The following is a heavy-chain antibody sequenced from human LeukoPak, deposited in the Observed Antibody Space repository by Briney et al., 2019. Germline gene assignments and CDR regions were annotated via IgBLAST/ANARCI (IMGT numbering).Heavy chain of an antibody. CDR3: ARGGYDILTGYPRPNYFDY. CDR2: IIPIFGTA. J-gene: IGHJ4*02. CDR1: GGTFSSYA. Sequence: SVKVSCKASGGTFSSYAISWVRQAPGQGLEWMGGIIPIFGTANYAQKFQGRVTITADESTSTAYMELSSLRSEDTAVYYCARGGYDILTGYPRPNYFDYWGQGTLVTVSS. V-gene: IGHV1-69*01. D-gene: IGHD3-9*01.